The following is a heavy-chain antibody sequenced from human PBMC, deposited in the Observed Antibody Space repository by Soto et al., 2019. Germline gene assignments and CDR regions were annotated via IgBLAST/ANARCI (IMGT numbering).Heavy chain of an antibody. V-gene: IGHV3-53*02. Sequence: EVQLVETGGGLIQPGGSLRLSCAASGFTVSSNYMSWVRQAPGKGLEWVSVIYSCGSTYYADSVKGRFTISRDNSKNSLYLQMNSRRAEDTAVYYCAVQSWGGVDYWGQGTLVTVSS. CDR2: IYSCGST. CDR3: AVQSWGGVDY. D-gene: IGHD3-16*01. J-gene: IGHJ4*02. CDR1: GFTVSSNY.